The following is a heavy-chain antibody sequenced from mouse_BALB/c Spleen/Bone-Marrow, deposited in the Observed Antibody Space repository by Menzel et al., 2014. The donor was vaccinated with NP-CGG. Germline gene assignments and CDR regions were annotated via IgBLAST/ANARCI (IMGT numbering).Heavy chain of an antibody. Sequence: DVKLVESGGGLVKPGGSLKLSCAASGFTFSDYYMYWVRRTPEKGLEWVATISDGGSYTYYPDSVKGRFTISRDNAKNSLYLQMTSLKSEDTAMYYCARDSYYYGSSYWYFDVWGAGTTVTVSS. CDR1: GFTFSDYY. D-gene: IGHD1-1*01. J-gene: IGHJ1*01. CDR3: ARDSYYYGSSYWYFDV. V-gene: IGHV5-4*02. CDR2: ISDGGSYT.